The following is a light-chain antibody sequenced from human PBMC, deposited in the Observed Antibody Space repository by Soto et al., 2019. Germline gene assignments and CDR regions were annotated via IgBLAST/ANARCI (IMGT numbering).Light chain of an antibody. V-gene: IGLV2-11*01. CDR3: CSXXXXXXXV. CDR2: DVS. J-gene: IGLJ2*01. Sequence: QSVLTQPRSVSGSPGQSVTISCTGTSSDVGGYNYVSWYQQHPGKAPKLMIYDVSKRPSGVPDRFSGSKSGNTASLTISGLQAEDEADYYCCSXXXXXXXVFXXGT. CDR1: SSDVGGYNY.